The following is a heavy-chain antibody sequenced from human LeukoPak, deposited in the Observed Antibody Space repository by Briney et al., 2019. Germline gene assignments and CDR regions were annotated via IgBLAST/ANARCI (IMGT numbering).Heavy chain of an antibody. CDR1: GFTFGSYA. D-gene: IGHD2-8*01. Sequence: GGSLRLSCAASGFTFGSYAMSWVRQAPGKGLEWVSVIGAGGVRTQYADSVKGRFTISRDNSNNTLYLHMNSLRADDTAIYYCAIRAGNGLRYFDFWGQATLTTVRS. J-gene: IGHJ4*02. CDR2: IGAGGVRT. V-gene: IGHV3-23*01. CDR3: AIRAGNGLRYFDF.